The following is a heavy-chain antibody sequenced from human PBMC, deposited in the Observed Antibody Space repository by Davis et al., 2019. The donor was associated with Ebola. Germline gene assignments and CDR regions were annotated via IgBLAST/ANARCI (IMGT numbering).Heavy chain of an antibody. Sequence: SVKVSCKASGGTFSSYAISWVRQAPGQGLEWMGGIIPILGIANYAQKFQGRVTITADKSTSTAYMELSSLRSEDTAVYYCARDAAYYYDSSGRNAFDIWGQGTMVTVSS. V-gene: IGHV1-69*10. D-gene: IGHD3-22*01. CDR2: IIPILGIA. CDR3: ARDAAYYYDSSGRNAFDI. CDR1: GGTFSSYA. J-gene: IGHJ3*02.